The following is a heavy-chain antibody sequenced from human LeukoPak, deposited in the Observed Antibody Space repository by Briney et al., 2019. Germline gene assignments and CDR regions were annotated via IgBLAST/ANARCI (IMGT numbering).Heavy chain of an antibody. CDR1: GFTFSSYS. D-gene: IGHD3-22*01. V-gene: IGHV3-48*04. CDR3: ARDEYYDSSGALGDY. Sequence: GGSLRLSCAASGFTFSSYSMNWVRQTPGKGLEWVSYISSSSSTIYYADSVKGRFTISRDNAKKSLYLQMNSLRAEDTAVYYCARDEYYDSSGALGDYWGQGTLVTVSS. J-gene: IGHJ4*02. CDR2: ISSSSSTI.